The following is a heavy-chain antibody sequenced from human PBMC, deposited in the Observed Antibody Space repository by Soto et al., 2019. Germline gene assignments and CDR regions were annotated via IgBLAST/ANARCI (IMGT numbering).Heavy chain of an antibody. CDR1: GFNFSDYY. CDR3: ARVNGRGAVNV. CDR2: IGTGSYSI. J-gene: IGHJ4*01. Sequence: QVQLVESGGGLVEPGGSLRLSCAASGFNFSDYYMHWIRQAPGQGLEWVAYIGTGSYSIYHADSVKGRCTVSRDNAKMSLFLQMNGLKVEDTGRYYCARVNGRGAVNVWGDGTLVPAS. D-gene: IGHD1-1*01. V-gene: IGHV3-11*01.